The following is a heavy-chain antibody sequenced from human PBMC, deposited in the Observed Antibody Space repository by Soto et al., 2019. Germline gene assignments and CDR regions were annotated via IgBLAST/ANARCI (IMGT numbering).Heavy chain of an antibody. V-gene: IGHV3-30-3*01. D-gene: IGHD3-22*01. CDR2: ISYDGSNK. Sequence: PGGSLRLSCAASGFTFSSYAMHWARQAPGKGLEWVAVISYDGSNKYYADSVKGRFTISRDNSKNTLYLQMNSLRAEDTAVYYCARDGNYYDSSGYNYWGQGTLVTVSS. CDR3: ARDGNYYDSSGYNY. J-gene: IGHJ4*02. CDR1: GFTFSSYA.